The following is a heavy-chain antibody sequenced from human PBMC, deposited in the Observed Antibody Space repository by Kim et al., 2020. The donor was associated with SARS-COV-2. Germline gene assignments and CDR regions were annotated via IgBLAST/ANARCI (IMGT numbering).Heavy chain of an antibody. D-gene: IGHD3-10*01. CDR1: GFTFSSYS. CDR3: AREPPGGDYYGSGYGMDV. CDR2: ISSSSSTI. V-gene: IGHV3-48*02. J-gene: IGHJ6*02. Sequence: GGSLRLSCAASGFTFSSYSMNWVRQAPGKGLEWVSYISSSSSTIYYADSVKGRFTISRDNAKNSLYLQMNSLRDEDTAVYYCAREPPGGDYYGSGYGMDVWGQGTTVTVSS.